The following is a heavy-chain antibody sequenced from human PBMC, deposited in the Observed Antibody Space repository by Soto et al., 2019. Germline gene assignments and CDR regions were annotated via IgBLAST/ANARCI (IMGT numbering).Heavy chain of an antibody. V-gene: IGHV1-18*01. D-gene: IGHD3-10*01. Sequence: ASVKVSCKASGYTFTSYGISWVRQAPGQGLEWMGWISAYNGNTNYAQKLQGRVTMTTDTSTSTAYMELRSLRSDDTAVYYCATLGVTMVRGVITTYGMDVWGQGTTVTVS. J-gene: IGHJ6*02. CDR1: GYTFTSYG. CDR3: ATLGVTMVRGVITTYGMDV. CDR2: ISAYNGNT.